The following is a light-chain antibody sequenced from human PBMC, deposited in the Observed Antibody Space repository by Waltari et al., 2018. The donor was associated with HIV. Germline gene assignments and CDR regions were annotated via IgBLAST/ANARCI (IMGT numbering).Light chain of an antibody. V-gene: IGKV1-12*01. CDR2: AAS. CDR1: RDINTW. Sequence: DTQLTQSPSSVSASVGDSASITCRSSRDINTWFAWYQQKPGKAPNLLIYAASRLQRGVPSRFSGSGSGTNFTLTISSLQPEDFATYYCQQANSFPITFGGGTKVEI. J-gene: IGKJ4*01. CDR3: QQANSFPIT.